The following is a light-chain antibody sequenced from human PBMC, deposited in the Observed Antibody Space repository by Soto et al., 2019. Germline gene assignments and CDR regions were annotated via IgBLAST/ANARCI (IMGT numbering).Light chain of an antibody. CDR1: GSDVGAYNL. Sequence: QSALTQPASVSGSPGQSITISCAGTGSDVGAYNLVSWYQQHSGKPPKLIICDVNTRPAGISNRFSCSKSGDTASLTISGLQADDEADYFCCSYAGTVAYVFGTGTKLTVL. CDR3: CSYAGTVAYV. J-gene: IGLJ1*01. CDR2: DVN. V-gene: IGLV2-23*02.